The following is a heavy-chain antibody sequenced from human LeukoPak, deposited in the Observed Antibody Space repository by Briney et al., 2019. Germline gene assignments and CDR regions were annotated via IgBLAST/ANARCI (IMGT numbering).Heavy chain of an antibody. CDR2: ISYDGSNK. CDR3: ARDPGSWYGTYYFDY. D-gene: IGHD6-13*01. V-gene: IGHV3-30*04. J-gene: IGHJ4*02. CDR1: GFTFSSYA. Sequence: PGGSLRLSCSASGFTFSSYAMHWVRQAPGKELEWVAVISYDGSNKYYADSVKGRFTISRDNSKNTLYLQMNSLRAEDTAVYYCARDPGSWYGTYYFDYWGQGTLVTVSS.